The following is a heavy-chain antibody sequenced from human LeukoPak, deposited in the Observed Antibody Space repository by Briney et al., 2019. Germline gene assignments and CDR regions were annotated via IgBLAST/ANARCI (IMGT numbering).Heavy chain of an antibody. D-gene: IGHD3-22*01. Sequence: PSETLSLTCAVYSGSFNGYYWTWIRQPPGKGLEWIGEINHSGSTNYNLSLKRGFTISMDTSKNQFSLEVTSVTAADTAVYCCARHYFDSRGYLYYFDWWSQGTLVTVSS. CDR3: ARHYFDSRGYLYYFDW. CDR1: SGSFNGYY. J-gene: IGHJ4*02. CDR2: INHSGST. V-gene: IGHV4-34*01.